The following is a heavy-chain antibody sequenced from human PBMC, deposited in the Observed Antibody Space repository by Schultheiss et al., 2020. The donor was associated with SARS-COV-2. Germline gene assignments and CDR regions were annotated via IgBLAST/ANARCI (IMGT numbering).Heavy chain of an antibody. V-gene: IGHV4-34*01. CDR1: GGSFSGYY. CDR3: ARVGMGGYDFWSGEVVTFDY. J-gene: IGHJ4*02. Sequence: SETLSLTCAVYGGSFSGYYWGWIRQPPGKGLEWIGSIYYSGSTYYNPSLKSRVTISVDTSKNQFSLKLSSVTAADTAVYYCARVGMGGYDFWSGEVVTFDYWGQGTLVTVSS. CDR2: IYYSGST. D-gene: IGHD3-3*01.